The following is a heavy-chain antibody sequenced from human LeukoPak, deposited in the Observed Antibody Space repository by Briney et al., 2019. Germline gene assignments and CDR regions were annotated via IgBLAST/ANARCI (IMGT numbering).Heavy chain of an antibody. CDR3: ARGDYGSGIDF. D-gene: IGHD3-10*01. Sequence: GESLKISCKGSGYSFTTYWIGWVRQMPGKGLEWMGIIYPGDSDSTYSPSFQGQVTISADKSISTAYLQWRSLKASDTAFYYCARGDYGSGIDFWGRGTLVTVSS. V-gene: IGHV5-51*01. J-gene: IGHJ4*02. CDR2: IYPGDSDS. CDR1: GYSFTTYW.